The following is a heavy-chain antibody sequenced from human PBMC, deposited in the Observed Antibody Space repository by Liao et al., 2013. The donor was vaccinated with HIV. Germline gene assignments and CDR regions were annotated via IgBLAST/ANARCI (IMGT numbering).Heavy chain of an antibody. CDR3: ARTWRYGSGVSIDY. V-gene: IGHV4-61*02. Sequence: QVQLQESGPGLVKPSETLSLTCTVSGGSISSGSYYWSWIRQPAGKGLEWIGRIYTSGSTNYNPSLKSRVTISVDTSKNQFSLKLSSVTAADTAVYYCARTWRYGSGVSIDYWGQGTLVTVSS. CDR2: IYTSGST. J-gene: IGHJ4*02. CDR1: GGSISSGSYY. D-gene: IGHD3-10*01.